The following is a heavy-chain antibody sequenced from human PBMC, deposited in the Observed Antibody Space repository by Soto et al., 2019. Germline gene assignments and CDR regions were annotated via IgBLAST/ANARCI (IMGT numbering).Heavy chain of an antibody. CDR3: AKGAHDTPMDFILGY. D-gene: IGHD5-18*01. V-gene: IGHV3-30*18. J-gene: IGHJ4*02. Sequence: QLQLVESGGGAVQPGRSLRLSCAASGFSFGSYGMHWVRQAPGKGLEWVAVISNDGIDKYYEDSVKGRFTISRDNSKNTLYLQMDSLRVEDTAVYYCAKGAHDTPMDFILGYWGQGTVVTVTS. CDR1: GFSFGSYG. CDR2: ISNDGIDK.